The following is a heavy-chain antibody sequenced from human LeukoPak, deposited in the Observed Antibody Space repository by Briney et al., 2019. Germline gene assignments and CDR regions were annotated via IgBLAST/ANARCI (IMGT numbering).Heavy chain of an antibody. J-gene: IGHJ4*02. CDR1: GFTFSSYS. D-gene: IGHD3-22*01. Sequence: PGGSLRLSCAASGFTFSSYSMNSVSQAPANGLEWVSSISSSSSYISYADSVKGRFTISRDNAKNSLYLQMDSLRAEDTAVYYCARDGLTYYYDSSGAIYYFDYWGQGTLVTVSS. V-gene: IGHV3-21*01. CDR3: ARDGLTYYYDSSGAIYYFDY. CDR2: ISSSSSYI.